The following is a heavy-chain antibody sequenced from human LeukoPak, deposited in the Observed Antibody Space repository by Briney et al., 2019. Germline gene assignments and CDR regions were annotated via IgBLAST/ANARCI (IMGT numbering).Heavy chain of an antibody. CDR2: MNPNSGNT. Sequence: PPASVKVSCKASGYTFTSYDINWVRQATGQGLEWMGWMNPNSGNTGYAQKFQGRVTITRNTSISTAYMEPSSLRSEDTAVYYCVISSGYYYGGFDYWGQGTLVTVSS. J-gene: IGHJ4*02. V-gene: IGHV1-8*03. D-gene: IGHD3-22*01. CDR3: VISSGYYYGGFDY. CDR1: GYTFTSYD.